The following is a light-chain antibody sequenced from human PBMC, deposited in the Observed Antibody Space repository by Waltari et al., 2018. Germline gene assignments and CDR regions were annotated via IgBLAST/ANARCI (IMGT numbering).Light chain of an antibody. J-gene: IGLJ2*01. CDR1: SGSITSNY. CDR3: QSYDSISQDVI. V-gene: IGLV6-57*03. CDR2: VGD. Sequence: FMLTQSGSVSESPGKTITISSTRSSGSITSNYMLWYQQRPGSAPTPVIYVGDQRPSVDPEQFSGSLDFASNSASLTISGLQTEDEADYCCQSYDSISQDVIFGGETRLTVL.